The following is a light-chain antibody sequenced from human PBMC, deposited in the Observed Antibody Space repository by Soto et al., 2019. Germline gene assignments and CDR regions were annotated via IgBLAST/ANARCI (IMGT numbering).Light chain of an antibody. CDR2: AAS. J-gene: IGKJ5*01. Sequence: DIQMTQSPSSLSASVGDRVIITCRASQSISSYLNWYQQKPGKAPKLLIYAASNLQSGVSSRFSGSGSGTDFTLTISSLQPEDFATYYCQQSYNTPITFGQGTRLEIK. V-gene: IGKV1-39*01. CDR1: QSISSY. CDR3: QQSYNTPIT.